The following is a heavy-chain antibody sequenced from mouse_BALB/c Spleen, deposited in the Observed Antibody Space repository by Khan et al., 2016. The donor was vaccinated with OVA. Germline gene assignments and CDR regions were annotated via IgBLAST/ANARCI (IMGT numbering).Heavy chain of an antibody. V-gene: IGHV1-77*01. CDR3: RREWGAWFPY. Sequence: QIQLVQSGAELARPGASVKLSCKASGYTFTDYNINWVKQSTGQGLEWIGEIYPGSNNTYYNEKFKGKATLTADKSSSTAYMQLSSLTSEDSAVYFCRREWGAWFPYWGQGTLVNVSA. J-gene: IGHJ3*01. CDR2: IYPGSNNT. CDR1: GYTFTDYN.